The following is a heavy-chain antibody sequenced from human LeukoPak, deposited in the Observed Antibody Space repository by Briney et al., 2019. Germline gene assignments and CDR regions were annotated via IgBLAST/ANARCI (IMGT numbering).Heavy chain of an antibody. CDR1: GFTFSSYA. J-gene: IGHJ4*02. CDR3: ASGLSYNYFDSSGYWAGF. D-gene: IGHD3-22*01. V-gene: IGHV3-23*01. Sequence: GGSLRLSCAASGFTFSSYAMSWVRQAPGKGLEWVSAISGSGGSTYYADSVKGRFTISRDNSKNTLYLQMNSLRAEDTAVYYCASGLSYNYFDSSGYWAGFWGQGTLVTVSS. CDR2: ISGSGGST.